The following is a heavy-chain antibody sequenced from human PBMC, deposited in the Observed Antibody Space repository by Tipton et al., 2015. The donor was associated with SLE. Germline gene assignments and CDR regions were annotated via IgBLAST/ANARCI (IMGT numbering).Heavy chain of an antibody. J-gene: IGHJ4*02. CDR3: ARGGVPNY. D-gene: IGHD2-8*01. CDR2: IFFSGST. CDR1: GASISSGGYY. V-gene: IGHV4-31*03. Sequence: TLSLTCNVSGASISSGGYYWSWIRQHPGKGLEWIGYIFFSGSTYYNPSLKSRVTISVDTSENQFSLKLSSVTAADTAVYFCARGGVPNYWGQGTLVTVSS.